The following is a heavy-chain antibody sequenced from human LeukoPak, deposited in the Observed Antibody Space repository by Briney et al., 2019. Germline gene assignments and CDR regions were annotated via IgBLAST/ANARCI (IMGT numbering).Heavy chain of an antibody. V-gene: IGHV1-8*01. Sequence: GASVKVSCKTSGYIFTNHDINWVRQAPGQGLEWMGWMNPTSGNKGYAQKFQGRVTMTSDTSMNTMCMEMSSLRSEDTAVYYCARAVATVTTRGYSYYFDFWGQGALVTVSS. J-gene: IGHJ4*02. CDR3: ARAVATVTTRGYSYYFDF. D-gene: IGHD4-17*01. CDR1: GYIFTNHD. CDR2: MNPTSGNK.